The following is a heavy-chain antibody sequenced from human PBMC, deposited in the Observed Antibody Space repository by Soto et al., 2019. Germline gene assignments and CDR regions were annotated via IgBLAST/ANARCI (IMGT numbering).Heavy chain of an antibody. Sequence: SETLSLTCTVSGGSISSYYWSWIRQPPGKGLEWIGYIYYSGSTNYNPSLKSRVTISVDTSKNQFSLKLSSVTAADTAVYYCAREGPHDAFDIWGQGTMVTVSS. V-gene: IGHV4-59*12. CDR2: IYYSGST. CDR1: GGSISSYY. CDR3: AREGPHDAFDI. J-gene: IGHJ3*02.